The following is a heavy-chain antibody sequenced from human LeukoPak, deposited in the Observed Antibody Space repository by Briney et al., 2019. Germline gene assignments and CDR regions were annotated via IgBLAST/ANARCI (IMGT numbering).Heavy chain of an antibody. Sequence: GGSLRLSCAASGFTVSSNDMSWVRQAPGKGLECISVIYSGGSTDYADSVKGRFTISRDNSKNTLYLQMNSLRAEDTAVYYCAKSPWNGKFRAYFDYWGQGTLVTVSS. CDR3: AKSPWNGKFRAYFDY. J-gene: IGHJ4*02. CDR1: GFTVSSND. CDR2: IYSGGST. D-gene: IGHD1-1*01. V-gene: IGHV3-53*05.